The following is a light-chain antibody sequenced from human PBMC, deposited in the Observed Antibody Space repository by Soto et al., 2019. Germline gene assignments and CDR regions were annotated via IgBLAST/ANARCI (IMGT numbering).Light chain of an antibody. J-gene: IGKJ1*01. CDR1: QSVSSY. Sequence: EIVLTQSPATLSLSPGERATLSCRASQSVSSYLAWYQQKPGQAPRLLIYDASTRATGIPARFSGSGSGTEFTLTIGSLQSEDFAVYYCQQYNNWLTWTFGQGTKVDI. CDR3: QQYNNWLTWT. CDR2: DAS. V-gene: IGKV3-15*01.